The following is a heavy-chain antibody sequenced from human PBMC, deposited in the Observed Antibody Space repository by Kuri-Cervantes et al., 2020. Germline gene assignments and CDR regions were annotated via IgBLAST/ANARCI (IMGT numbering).Heavy chain of an antibody. CDR1: GGSISSGGYY. D-gene: IGHD3-9*01. CDR3: ARGMYYDILTGYYPRYGMDV. V-gene: IGHV4-31*03. Sequence: SETLSLTCTVSGGSISSGGYYWSWIRQHPGKGLEWIGYIYYSGSTYYNPSLKSRVTISVDTSKNQFSLKLSSVTAADTAVYYCARGMYYDILTGYYPRYGMDVWGQGTTVTVSS. CDR2: IYYSGST. J-gene: IGHJ6*02.